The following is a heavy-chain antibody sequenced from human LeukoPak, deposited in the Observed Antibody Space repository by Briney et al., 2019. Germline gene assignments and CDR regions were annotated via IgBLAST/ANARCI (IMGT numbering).Heavy chain of an antibody. V-gene: IGHV3-15*01. CDR3: ATRQLPNCDCPLDF. D-gene: IGHD2-21*02. J-gene: IGHJ4*02. CDR2: IKTQADGGAT. CDR1: GFTFTNAW. Sequence: GGSLRLSCAASGFTFTNAWMTWVRQAPGKGLEWVGRIKTQADGGATDYAAPVKGRFTTSRDDSKNMVYLQMDSLKTEDTAVYYCATRQLPNCDCPLDFWGQGTLVTVSS.